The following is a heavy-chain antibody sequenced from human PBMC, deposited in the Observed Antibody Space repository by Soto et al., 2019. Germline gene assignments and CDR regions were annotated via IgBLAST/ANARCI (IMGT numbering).Heavy chain of an antibody. Sequence: QVQLQQWGAGLLKPSETLSLTCAVYGGSFSGYYWSWIRQPPGKGLEWIGEINHSGSTNYNPSLKSRVTISVDTSKTQFSLKLSSVTAADTAVYYCARGPKTGTWSNFHWFDPWGQGTLVTVSS. CDR2: INHSGST. CDR1: GGSFSGYY. J-gene: IGHJ5*02. D-gene: IGHD1-7*01. CDR3: ARGPKTGTWSNFHWFDP. V-gene: IGHV4-34*01.